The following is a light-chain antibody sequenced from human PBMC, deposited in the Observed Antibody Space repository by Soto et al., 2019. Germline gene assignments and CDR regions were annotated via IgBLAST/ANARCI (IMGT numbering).Light chain of an antibody. Sequence: ENVLTQSPATLSLSPGEKATLSCRASQSVGRNYVAWYQYKPGQAPRLVISGASSRATGIPDTFSGSGAGTNVTIIISRLEPEDFAVYYCQQYASAPLTFGGGTKVEI. CDR3: QQYASAPLT. V-gene: IGKV3-20*01. CDR2: GAS. J-gene: IGKJ4*01. CDR1: QSVGRNY.